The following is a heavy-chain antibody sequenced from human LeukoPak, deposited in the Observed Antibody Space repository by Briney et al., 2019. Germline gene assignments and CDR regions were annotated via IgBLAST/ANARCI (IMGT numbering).Heavy chain of an antibody. V-gene: IGHV4-59*01. J-gene: IGHJ4*02. Sequence: SETLSLTCTVYGGSISSYYWSWIRQPPGKGLEWIGYIYYSGSTNYNPSLKSRVTISVDTSKNQFSLELSSVTAADTAVYYCARGNSLGVRGYFDYWGQGTLVTVSS. CDR2: IYYSGST. CDR3: ARGNSLGVRGYFDY. CDR1: GGSISSYY. D-gene: IGHD3-16*01.